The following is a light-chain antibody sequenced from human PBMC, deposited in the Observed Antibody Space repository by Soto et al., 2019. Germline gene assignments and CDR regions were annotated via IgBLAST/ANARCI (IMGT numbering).Light chain of an antibody. J-gene: IGKJ1*01. V-gene: IGKV3-20*01. CDR1: QSLSSSY. CDR3: QHYGSSPPGT. Sequence: VLTQSPGTLSLSPGERSTLSCRSIQSLSSSYLAWYRQKPGQAPRLLLYGASSRATGIPDRFSGSASRTDFTLTISRLEPEDFAVYYCQHYGSSPPGTFGQGTKVDIK. CDR2: GAS.